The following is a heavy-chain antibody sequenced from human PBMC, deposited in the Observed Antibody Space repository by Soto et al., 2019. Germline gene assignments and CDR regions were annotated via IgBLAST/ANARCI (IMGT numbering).Heavy chain of an antibody. V-gene: IGHV4-59*08. J-gene: IGHJ6*03. CDR1: GGSISNFY. CDR2: VYYTGST. D-gene: IGHD3-9*01. Sequence: SETLSLTCPVSGGSISNFYWSWIRQPPGKGLEWIGYVYYTGSTSYNPSLKRRVTFSADSSRGQFSLRLNPVTAADTAVYYCARTVLGPDLLADSFVDYYYYMDVWGQGTTVTVSS. CDR3: ARTVLGPDLLADSFVDYYYYMDV.